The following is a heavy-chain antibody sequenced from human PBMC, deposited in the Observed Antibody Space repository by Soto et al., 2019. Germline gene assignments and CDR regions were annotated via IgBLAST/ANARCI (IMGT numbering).Heavy chain of an antibody. D-gene: IGHD6-19*01. CDR2: INHSGST. CDR3: AREPQWLVLGWFDP. CDR1: GGSFSGYD. Sequence: PSETLCLTCAVYGGSFSGYDWSWIRQPPGKGLEWIGEINHSGSTNYNPSLKSRVTISVDTSKNQFSLKLSSVTAADTAVYYCAREPQWLVLGWFDPWGQGTLLTVSS. J-gene: IGHJ5*02. V-gene: IGHV4-34*01.